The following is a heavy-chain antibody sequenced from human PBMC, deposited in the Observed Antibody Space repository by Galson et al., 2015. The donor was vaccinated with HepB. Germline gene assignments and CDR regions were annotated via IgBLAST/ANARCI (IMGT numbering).Heavy chain of an antibody. CDR2: ISYDGSNK. CDR3: ARILRVLPATPPSTDS. V-gene: IGHV3-30*03. CDR1: GFTFSSYG. Sequence: SLRLSCAASGFTFSSYGMHWVRQAPGKGLEWVAVISYDGSNKYYADSVKGRFTISRDNAKNSLLLQMNSLRAEDTAVYYCARILRVLPATPPSTDSWGQGTLVTVSS. J-gene: IGHJ4*02. D-gene: IGHD2-15*01.